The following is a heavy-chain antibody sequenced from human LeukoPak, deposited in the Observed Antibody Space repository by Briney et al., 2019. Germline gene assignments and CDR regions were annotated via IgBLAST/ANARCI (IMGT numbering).Heavy chain of an antibody. J-gene: IGHJ6*03. Sequence: ASVKVSCKASGYTFTSHGISWVRQAPGQGLEWMGWISAYNGNTNYAQKLQGRVTMTTDTSTSTAYMELRSLRSDDTAVYYCARGSKLVLITRDHHMDVWGKGTTVTISS. V-gene: IGHV1-18*01. D-gene: IGHD3-22*01. CDR3: ARGSKLVLITRDHHMDV. CDR2: ISAYNGNT. CDR1: GYTFTSHG.